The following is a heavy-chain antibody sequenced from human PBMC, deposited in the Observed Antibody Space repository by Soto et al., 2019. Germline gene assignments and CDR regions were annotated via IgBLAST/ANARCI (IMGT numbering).Heavy chain of an antibody. CDR2: IWYDGSNK. CDR3: ARGGLAAAGIDY. D-gene: IGHD6-13*01. J-gene: IGHJ4*02. V-gene: IGHV3-33*01. CDR1: GFTYSNYG. Sequence: QVQLVESGGGVVQPGRSLRLSCAASGFTYSNYGMDWVRQAPGKGLEWLAIIWYDGSNKYYADSVKGRFTISGDNSRNTLSLQMNSLRAEDTAVYYCARGGLAAAGIDYWGQGTLVTVSS.